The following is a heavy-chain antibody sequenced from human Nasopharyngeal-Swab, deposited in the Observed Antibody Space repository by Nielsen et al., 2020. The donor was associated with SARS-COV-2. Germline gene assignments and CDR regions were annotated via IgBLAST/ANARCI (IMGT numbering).Heavy chain of an antibody. CDR2: INPSAGRT. CDR1: GYTFPTSY. V-gene: IGHV1-46*01. Sequence: ASVTVSCKASGYTFPTSYLHWVRQAPAQGLEWMGIINPSAGRTTYAQKFQGRVTVTRDTSKSAVYMEVSSLRSEDTAVYYCARGPYYYDSSGYYLGLPSHFDYWGQETLVTVSS. CDR3: ARGPYYYDSSGYYLGLPSHFDY. D-gene: IGHD3-22*01. J-gene: IGHJ4*02.